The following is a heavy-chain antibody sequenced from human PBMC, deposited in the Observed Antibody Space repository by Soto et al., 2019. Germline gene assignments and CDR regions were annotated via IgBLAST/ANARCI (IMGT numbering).Heavy chain of an antibody. Sequence: SETLSLTCAVSGGSISSGGYFWSWIRQPPGKGLEWIGYIYHSGSTYYNPSLKSRVSISVDRSKNQFYMELSSLRSEDTAVYYCAREDSYDSSGYYPDVTYNWFDPWGQGTLVTVSS. CDR3: AREDSYDSSGYYPDVTYNWFDP. D-gene: IGHD3-22*01. CDR2: IYHSGST. V-gene: IGHV4-30-2*01. CDR1: GGSISSGGYF. J-gene: IGHJ5*02.